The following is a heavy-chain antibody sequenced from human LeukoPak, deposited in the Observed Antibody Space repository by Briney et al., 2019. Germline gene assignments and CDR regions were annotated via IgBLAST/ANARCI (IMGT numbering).Heavy chain of an antibody. V-gene: IGHV4-39*01. J-gene: IGHJ5*02. CDR3: AIQKMDGPDH. D-gene: IGHD2-8*01. CDR2: IYYSGST. CDR1: SGSISSSSYY. Sequence: PSETLSLTCTVSSGSISSSSYYWGWIRPPPGKGLEWNVSIYYSGSTYYNPSLKSRVTIFVYTSKNQFSLKLRSVTAADTAVYYCAIQKMDGPDHWGQETLVTVSS.